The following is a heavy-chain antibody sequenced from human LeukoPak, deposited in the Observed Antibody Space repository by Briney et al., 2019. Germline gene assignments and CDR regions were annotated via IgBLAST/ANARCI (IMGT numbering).Heavy chain of an antibody. Sequence: ASETLSLTCAVYGGSFSGYYWSWIRQPPGKGLEWIGEINHSGSTNYNPSLKSRVTISVDTSKNQFSLKLSSVTAADTAVYYCAREWVVTMVRGVIIRFGWFDPWGQGTLVTVSS. D-gene: IGHD3-10*01. CDR3: AREWVVTMVRGVIIRFGWFDP. CDR2: INHSGST. CDR1: GGSFSGYY. V-gene: IGHV4-34*01. J-gene: IGHJ5*02.